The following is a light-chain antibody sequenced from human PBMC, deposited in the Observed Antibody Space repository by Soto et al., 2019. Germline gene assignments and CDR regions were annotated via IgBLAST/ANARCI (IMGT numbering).Light chain of an antibody. CDR1: QSISSW. CDR3: QQYNSYSRT. V-gene: IGKV1-5*03. J-gene: IGKJ1*01. CDR2: KAS. Sequence: IQMPQSPSTLSASVGDKVTITCRASQSISSWLAWYQQKPGKAPKLLIYKASSLESGVPSRFSGSGSGTEFTLTISSLQPDDFATYYCQQYNSYSRTFGQGTKVDIK.